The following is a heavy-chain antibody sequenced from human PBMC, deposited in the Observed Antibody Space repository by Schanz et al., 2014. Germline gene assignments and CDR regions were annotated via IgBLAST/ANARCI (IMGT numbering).Heavy chain of an antibody. J-gene: IGHJ3*02. V-gene: IGHV3-23*01. CDR2: ISGSGGST. CDR3: AKGRLGELSAGDI. CDR1: GFTFDKYA. D-gene: IGHD3-10*01. Sequence: SCAASGFTFDKYALHCVRQAPGKGLDWVSVISGSGGSTYYADSGKGRFTISRDNSKNTLYLQMNIMRAEDTAGYYCAKGRLGELSAGDIRGQGTMVNVSA.